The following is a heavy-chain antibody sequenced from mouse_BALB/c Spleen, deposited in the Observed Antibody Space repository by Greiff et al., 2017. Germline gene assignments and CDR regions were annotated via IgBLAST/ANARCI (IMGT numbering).Heavy chain of an antibody. CDR1: GYSITSDYA. CDR3: ARAYYGSSLWFAY. V-gene: IGHV3-2*02. CDR2: ISYSGST. J-gene: IGHJ3*01. Sequence: EVKLLESGPGLVKPSQSLSLTCTVTGYSITSDYAWNWIRQFPGNKLEWMGYISYSGSTSYNPSLKSRISITRDTSKNQFFLQLNSVTTEDTATYYCARAYYGSSLWFAYWGQGTLVTVSA. D-gene: IGHD1-1*01.